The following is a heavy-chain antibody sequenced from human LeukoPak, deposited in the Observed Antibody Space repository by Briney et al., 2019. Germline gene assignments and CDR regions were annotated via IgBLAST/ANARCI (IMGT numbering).Heavy chain of an antibody. J-gene: IGHJ4*02. CDR2: IYYSGST. CDR1: GGSISSGDYY. V-gene: IGHV4-30-4*01. D-gene: IGHD3-10*02. CDR3: ARDPAHVRGVPFDY. Sequence: SSRTLSLTCTVSGGSISSGDYYWSWIRQPPGKGLEWIGYIYYSGSTYYNPSLKSRVTISVDTSKNQFSLKLSSVTAADTAVYYCARDPAHVRGVPFDYWGQGTLVTVSP.